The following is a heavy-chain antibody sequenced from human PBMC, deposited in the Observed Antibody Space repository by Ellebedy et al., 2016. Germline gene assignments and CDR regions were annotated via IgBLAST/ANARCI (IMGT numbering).Heavy chain of an antibody. CDR3: ARGKRNILWSDY. D-gene: IGHD1-14*01. CDR1: GYTFSSYD. V-gene: IGHV1-8*01. CDR2: MNPNSGNT. J-gene: IGHJ4*02. Sequence: ASVKVSCKTSGYTFSSYDITWVRQATGQGLEWMGWMNPNSGNTGYAQEFQGRVSMTRDTPTDTAYMELSSLTSEDTAVYYCARGKRNILWSDYWGQGTLVTVSS.